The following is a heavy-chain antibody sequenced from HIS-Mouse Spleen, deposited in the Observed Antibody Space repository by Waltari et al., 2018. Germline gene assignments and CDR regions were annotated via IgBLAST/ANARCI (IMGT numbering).Heavy chain of an antibody. V-gene: IGHV3-21*01. D-gene: IGHD1-26*01. CDR2: ISSSSSYI. J-gene: IGHJ4*02. Sequence: EVQLVESGGGLVKPGGSLRLSCAASGFTFSSYSMNWVRQAPGKGAEWVSSISSSSSYIYYADSVKGRFTISRDNAKNSLYLQMNSLRAEDTAVYYCARDPFRGGNDYWGQGTLVTVSS. CDR1: GFTFSSYS. CDR3: ARDPFRGGNDY.